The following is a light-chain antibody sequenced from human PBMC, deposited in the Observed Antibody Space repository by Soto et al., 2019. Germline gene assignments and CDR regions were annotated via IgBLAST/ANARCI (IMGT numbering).Light chain of an antibody. CDR1: SSNIGSNT. V-gene: IGLV1-44*01. Sequence: QSVLTQPPSASGTPGQRVTISCSGSSSNIGSNTVNWYQQLPGTPPKLIIYSNNHRPSGVPDRFSGSKSGTSASLAISGLQSEDEADYYCAAWDDSLNGVLFGGGTKLTVL. J-gene: IGLJ2*01. CDR3: AAWDDSLNGVL. CDR2: SNN.